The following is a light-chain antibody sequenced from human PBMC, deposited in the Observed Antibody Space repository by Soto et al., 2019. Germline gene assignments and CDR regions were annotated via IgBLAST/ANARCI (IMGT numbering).Light chain of an antibody. CDR3: QQYGRSPWT. Sequence: IVLTQSPGTLSLSPGERATLSCRASQTVSSNFLAWYQEKPGQGPRLLIYGASTRATGIPDRFSGSGSGTDFTLTISRLEPEDFAVYYCQQYGRSPWTFGQGTMVDI. CDR2: GAS. CDR1: QTVSSNF. V-gene: IGKV3-20*01. J-gene: IGKJ1*01.